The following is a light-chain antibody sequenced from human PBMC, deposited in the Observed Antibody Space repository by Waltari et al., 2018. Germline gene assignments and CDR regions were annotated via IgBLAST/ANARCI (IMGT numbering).Light chain of an antibody. CDR1: SSDVGSYNL. CDR2: EVN. Sequence: QSALTQPASVSGSPGQSITISCTGTSSDVGSYNLVPWYQQHPGNAPKLMIYEVNKRPSGVSNRFSGSKSGSTASLTISGLQAEDEADYYCCSYAGSSTFVIFGGGTKLTVL. CDR3: CSYAGSSTFVI. V-gene: IGLV2-23*02. J-gene: IGLJ2*01.